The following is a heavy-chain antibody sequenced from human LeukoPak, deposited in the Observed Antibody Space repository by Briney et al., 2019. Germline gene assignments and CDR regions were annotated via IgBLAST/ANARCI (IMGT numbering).Heavy chain of an antibody. CDR2: IKQDGSEK. D-gene: IGHD6-13*01. J-gene: IGHJ4*02. CDR3: ARELLYSSSWYTGVSFDY. V-gene: IGHV3-7*01. CDR1: GFTFSSYW. Sequence: GGSLRLSCAASGFTFSSYWMSWVRQAPGEGLEWVANIKQDGSEKYYVDSVKGRFTISRDNAKNSLYLQMNSLRAEDTAVYYCARELLYSSSWYTGVSFDYWGQGTLVTVSS.